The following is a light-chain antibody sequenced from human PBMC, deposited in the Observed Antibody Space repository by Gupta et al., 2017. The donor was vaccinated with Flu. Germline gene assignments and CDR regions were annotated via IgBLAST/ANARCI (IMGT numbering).Light chain of an antibody. Sequence: SSELTQDPAVSVALGPTVRLTCQGDSLRSYYASWYQQKPGQAPVLVIYGKNNRPSGIPDRFSGSSSGNTASLAITGAQAEDEADYYCNSRDSSGNQVFGGGTKLTVL. V-gene: IGLV3-19*01. CDR2: GKN. CDR1: SLRSYY. J-gene: IGLJ3*02. CDR3: NSRDSSGNQV.